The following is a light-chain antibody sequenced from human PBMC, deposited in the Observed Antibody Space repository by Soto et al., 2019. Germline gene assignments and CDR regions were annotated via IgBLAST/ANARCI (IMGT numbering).Light chain of an antibody. CDR1: QSVSSSY. CDR2: GAS. Sequence: EIVLTQSPATLSLSPGERVTLSCRASQSVSSSYLAWYQQKPGQAPRLLIYGASSRATGIPDTFSGSGSGTAFTLTISRLEPEDFAVYSCQQYGSSPITFCQGTRLEIK. CDR3: QQYGSSPIT. V-gene: IGKV3-20*01. J-gene: IGKJ5*01.